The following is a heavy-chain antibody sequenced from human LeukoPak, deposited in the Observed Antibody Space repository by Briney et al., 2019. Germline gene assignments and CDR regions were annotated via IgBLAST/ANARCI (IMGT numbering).Heavy chain of an antibody. V-gene: IGHV3-30-3*01. J-gene: IGHJ4*02. D-gene: IGHD6-25*01. CDR1: GFTFSSYA. CDR3: ARRLALDY. Sequence: PERSLRLSCAASGFTFSSYAMHWVRQAPGKGLEWVAVISYDGSNKYYADSVKGRFTISRDNSKNTLYLQMNSLRAEDTAVYYCARRLALDYWGQGTLVTVSS. CDR2: ISYDGSNK.